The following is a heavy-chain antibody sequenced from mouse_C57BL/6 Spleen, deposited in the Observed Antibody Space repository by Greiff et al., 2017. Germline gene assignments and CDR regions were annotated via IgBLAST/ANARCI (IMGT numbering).Heavy chain of an antibody. Sequence: QVQLKESGAELVKPGASVKLSCKASGYTFTEYTIHWVKQRSGQGLEWIGWFYPGSGSIKYNEKFKDKATLTADNASSTVYMELSRLTSEDSAGYFFARHEGDYYGSGFDYWGQGTTLTVSS. CDR3: ARHEGDYYGSGFDY. J-gene: IGHJ2*01. CDR1: GYTFTEYT. D-gene: IGHD1-1*01. CDR2: FYPGSGSI. V-gene: IGHV1-62-2*01.